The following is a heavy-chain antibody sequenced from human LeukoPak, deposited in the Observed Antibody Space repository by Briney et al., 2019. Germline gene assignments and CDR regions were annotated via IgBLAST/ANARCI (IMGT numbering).Heavy chain of an antibody. CDR1: GGSFSGYY. Sequence: SETLSLTCAVYGGSFSGYYWSWIRQPPGKGLEWIGEINHSGSTNYNPSLKSRVTISVDTSKNQFSLKLSSVTAADTAVYYCAKDDYGSGSPRWFDPWGQGTLVTVSS. CDR3: AKDDYGSGSPRWFDP. J-gene: IGHJ5*02. D-gene: IGHD3-10*01. V-gene: IGHV4-34*01. CDR2: INHSGST.